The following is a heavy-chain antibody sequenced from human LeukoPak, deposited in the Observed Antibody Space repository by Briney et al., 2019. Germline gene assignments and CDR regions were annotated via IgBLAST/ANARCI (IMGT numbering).Heavy chain of an antibody. D-gene: IGHD6-19*01. CDR1: GYTFTSYS. CDR3: ARAYSSGWYNYYYGMDV. CDR2: ISAYNGNT. Sequence: AASVKVSCKASGYTFTSYSISWVRQAPGQGLEWMGWISAYNGNTNYAQKLQGRVTMTTDTSTSTAYMELRSLRSDDTAVYYCARAYSSGWYNYYYGMDVWGQGTTVTVSS. V-gene: IGHV1-18*01. J-gene: IGHJ6*02.